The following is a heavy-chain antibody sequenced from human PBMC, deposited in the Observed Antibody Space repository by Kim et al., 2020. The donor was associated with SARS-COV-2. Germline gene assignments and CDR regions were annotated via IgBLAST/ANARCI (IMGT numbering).Heavy chain of an antibody. D-gene: IGHD3-22*01. Sequence: SVKGRFIISRDDSKSTLYLQMSSLRAEDTAIYYCAKEANYYDSSDYFDCWGQGTLVTVSS. CDR3: AKEANYYDSSDYFDC. V-gene: IGHV3-23*03. J-gene: IGHJ4*02.